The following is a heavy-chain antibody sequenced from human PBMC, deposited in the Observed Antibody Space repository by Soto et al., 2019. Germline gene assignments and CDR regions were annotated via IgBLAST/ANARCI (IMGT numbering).Heavy chain of an antibody. CDR1: GYSFTSYW. J-gene: IGHJ6*02. Sequence: GESLKISCKGSGYSFTSYWIGWVRQMPGKGLEWMGIIYPGDSDTRYSPSFQGQGTNPADKSTSTAYLQWSSLKASDNAMYYRAGNFEDSSSYYYYGMDVWGQGTTVTVSS. D-gene: IGHD6-6*01. CDR3: AGNFEDSSSYYYYGMDV. CDR2: IYPGDSDT. V-gene: IGHV5-51*01.